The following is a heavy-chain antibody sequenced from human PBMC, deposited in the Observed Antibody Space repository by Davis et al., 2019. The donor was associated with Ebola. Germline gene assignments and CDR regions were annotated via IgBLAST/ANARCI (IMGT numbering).Heavy chain of an antibody. J-gene: IGHJ4*02. CDR2: IYYSGST. Sequence: PSETLSLTCTVSGGSISSYYWSWIRQPPGKGLEWIGYIYYSGSTNYNPSLKSRVTISVDTSKNQFSLKLSSVTAADTAVYYCARGRIVLYYFDYWGQGTLVTVSS. CDR3: ARGRIVLYYFDY. V-gene: IGHV4-59*12. D-gene: IGHD2-8*02. CDR1: GGSISSYY.